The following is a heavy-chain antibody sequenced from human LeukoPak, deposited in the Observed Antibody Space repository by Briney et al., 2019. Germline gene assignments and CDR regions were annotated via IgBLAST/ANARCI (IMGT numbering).Heavy chain of an antibody. CDR2: MNPNSGNT. D-gene: IGHD1-26*01. J-gene: IGHJ5*02. V-gene: IGHV1-8*01. Sequence: ASVKVSCKASGYTFTNYDINWVRQATGQGLEWMGWMNPNSGNTGYAQKFQGRVTMTRNTSISTAYMELSSLRSGDTALYYCARDIAGATKGGWFDTWGQGTPVTVPS. CDR3: ARDIAGATKGGWFDT. CDR1: GYTFTNYD.